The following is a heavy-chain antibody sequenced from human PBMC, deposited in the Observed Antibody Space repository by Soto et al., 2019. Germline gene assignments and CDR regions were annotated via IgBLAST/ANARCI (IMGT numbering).Heavy chain of an antibody. CDR3: ARDSGYGSGNSVNPHLDY. CDR1: GFTFGHYW. D-gene: IGHD3-10*01. V-gene: IGHV3-7*01. CDR2: KKFDASEK. Sequence: EVQLVESGGGLVQPGGSLRLSCAASGFTFGHYWMSWVRQAPGKGLEWVATKKFDASEKQYVDSVKGRFTMSRDNAKNSLYLQMESLRAEDTAVYYGARDSGYGSGNSVNPHLDYWGHGTLVTVSS. J-gene: IGHJ4*01.